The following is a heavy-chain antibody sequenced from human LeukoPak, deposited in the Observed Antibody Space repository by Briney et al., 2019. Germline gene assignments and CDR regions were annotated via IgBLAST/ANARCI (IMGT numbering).Heavy chain of an antibody. J-gene: IGHJ4*02. CDR1: GFTVSSNY. CDR3: AKQAYSSGWWLDY. V-gene: IGHV3-23*01. Sequence: PGGSLRLSCAASGFTVSSNYMNWVRQASGKGLEWVSAISGSGGSTYYADSVKGRFTISRDNSKNTLYLQMNSLRAEDTAVYYCAKQAYSSGWWLDYWGQGTLVTVSS. D-gene: IGHD6-19*01. CDR2: ISGSGGST.